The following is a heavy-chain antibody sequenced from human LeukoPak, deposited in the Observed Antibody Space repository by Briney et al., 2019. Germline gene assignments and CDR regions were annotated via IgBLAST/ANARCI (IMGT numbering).Heavy chain of an antibody. V-gene: IGHV3-48*03. CDR3: ARSSRSITMIVVATERTTGPRYYFDY. J-gene: IGHJ4*02. Sequence: GSLRLSCAASGFTFSSYEMNWVRQAPGKGLEWVSYISSSGSTIYYADSVKGRFTISRDNAKNSLYLQMNSLRAEDTAVYYCARSSRSITMIVVATERTTGPRYYFDYWGQGTLVTVSS. CDR1: GFTFSSYE. CDR2: ISSSGSTI. D-gene: IGHD3-22*01.